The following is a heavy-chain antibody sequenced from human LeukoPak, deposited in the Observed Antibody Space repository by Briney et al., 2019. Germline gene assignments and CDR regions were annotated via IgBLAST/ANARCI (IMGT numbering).Heavy chain of an antibody. CDR2: ISAYNGNT. J-gene: IGHJ4*02. Sequence: GASVKVSCKASGYTFTSYGISWVRQAPGQGLEWMGWISAYNGNTNYAQKLQGRVTMTTDTSTSTAYMELRSLRSDDTGVYYCAREVPYDTSVYYQPFDFWGQGTLVTVSS. CDR3: AREVPYDTSVYYQPFDF. D-gene: IGHD3-22*01. V-gene: IGHV1-18*01. CDR1: GYTFTSYG.